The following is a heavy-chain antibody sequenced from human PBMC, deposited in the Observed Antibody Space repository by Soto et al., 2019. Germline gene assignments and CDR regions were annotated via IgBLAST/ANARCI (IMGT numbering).Heavy chain of an antibody. CDR2: IYWDDDK. V-gene: IGHV2-5*02. J-gene: IGHJ5*02. Sequence: QITLKESGPTLVKPTQTLTLTCTFSGFSLSTSGVGVGWIRQPPGKALEWLALIYWDDDKRYSPSLKSRLTITKDTSKNQVVLTMTNMDPVDTATYYCAHHSSGWARDWLDPWGQGTLVTVSS. CDR1: GFSLSTSGVG. CDR3: AHHSSGWARDWLDP. D-gene: IGHD6-19*01.